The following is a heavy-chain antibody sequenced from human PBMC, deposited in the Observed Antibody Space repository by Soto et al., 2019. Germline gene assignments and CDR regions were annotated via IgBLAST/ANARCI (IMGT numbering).Heavy chain of an antibody. D-gene: IGHD5-12*01. Sequence: EVQLVESGGGLVEPGGSLRLSCAASGFTVSNAWMTWVRQVPGQGQEWVGRIKSKTDGGTTVYAAPVRGRFTISRDDSKNTLYLPVDSLKTEDTAVYYCTTCWARSGYFEYYYDYWGQGTLFTVSS. V-gene: IGHV3-15*01. J-gene: IGHJ4*02. CDR3: TTCWARSGYFEYYYDY. CDR1: GFTVSNAW. CDR2: IKSKTDGGTT.